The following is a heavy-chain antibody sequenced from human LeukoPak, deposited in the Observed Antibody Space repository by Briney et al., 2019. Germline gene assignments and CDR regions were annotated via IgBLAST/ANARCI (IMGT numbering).Heavy chain of an antibody. J-gene: IGHJ3*02. CDR2: INHSGST. D-gene: IGHD3-3*01. V-gene: IGHV4-34*01. CDR3: ASGYDFPDIDAFDI. Sequence: SETLSLTCAVYGGSFSGYYWSWIRQPPGKGLEWIGEINHSGSTNYNPSLKSRVTILVDTSKNQFSLKLSSVTAADTAVYYCASGYDFPDIDAFDIWGQGTMVTVSS. CDR1: GGSFSGYY.